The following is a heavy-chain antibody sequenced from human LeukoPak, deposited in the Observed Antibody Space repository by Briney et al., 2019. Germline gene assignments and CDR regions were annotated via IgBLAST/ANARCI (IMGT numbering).Heavy chain of an antibody. D-gene: IGHD3-10*01. CDR2: ISSSSSYT. CDR3: ARGFMVRGAINAFDI. J-gene: IGHJ3*02. CDR1: GFTFSDYY. V-gene: IGHV3-11*06. Sequence: GGSLRLSCAASGFTFSDYYMSWIRQAPGKGLEWVSYISSSSSYTNYADSVKGRFTISRDNAKSSLYPQMNSLRAEDTAVYYCARGFMVRGAINAFDIWGQGTMVTVSS.